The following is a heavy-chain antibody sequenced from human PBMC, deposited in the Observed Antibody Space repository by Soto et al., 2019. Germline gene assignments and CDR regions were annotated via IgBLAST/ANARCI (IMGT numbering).Heavy chain of an antibody. CDR3: ARESYSGYHSYDY. Sequence: SETLSLTCAVSCYSISSGCFWGWIRQPPGKGLEWIANMYHDGNTHYNPSLKSRVTMSVDTFKNQFSLKLNSVTAADTAVYYCARESYSGYHSYDYWGQGILVTVSS. CDR1: CYSISSGCF. D-gene: IGHD5-12*01. CDR2: MYHDGNT. V-gene: IGHV4-38-2*02. J-gene: IGHJ4*02.